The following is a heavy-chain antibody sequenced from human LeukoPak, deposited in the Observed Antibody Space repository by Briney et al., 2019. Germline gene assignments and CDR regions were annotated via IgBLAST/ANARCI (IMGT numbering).Heavy chain of an antibody. CDR2: INPNSGGT. J-gene: IGHJ5*02. CDR1: GYTFTGYY. CDR3: ARGYCGGDCYSHNWFDP. Sequence: ASVKVSCKASGYTFTGYYMQWVRQAPGQGLEWMGWINPNSGGTNYAQKFQGRVTMTRDTSISTAYMELSRLRSDDTAVYYCARGYCGGDCYSHNWFDPWGQGTLVTVSS. D-gene: IGHD2-21*01. V-gene: IGHV1-2*02.